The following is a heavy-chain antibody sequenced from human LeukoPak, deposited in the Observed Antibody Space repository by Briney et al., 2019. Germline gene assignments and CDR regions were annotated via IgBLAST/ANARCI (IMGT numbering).Heavy chain of an antibody. Sequence: SETLSLTCTVSGTSINSSPYYWTWIRQPAGKGLEWIGHIFTTGPGSYNPSLRSRVTISRDTSKNEFSLSLNSVTAADTAVYYCAGSWNAERSFDPWGQGTLVTVSS. D-gene: IGHD1-1*01. V-gene: IGHV4-61*09. CDR2: IFTTGPG. CDR3: AGSWNAERSFDP. J-gene: IGHJ5*02. CDR1: GTSINSSPYY.